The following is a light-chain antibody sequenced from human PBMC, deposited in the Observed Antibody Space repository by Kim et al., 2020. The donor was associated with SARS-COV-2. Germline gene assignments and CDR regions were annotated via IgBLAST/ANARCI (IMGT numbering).Light chain of an antibody. CDR2: DVS. V-gene: IGLV2-14*03. Sequence: QSALTQPASVSGSPGQSITISCTGTSSDVGDYDYVSWYQQHPGKAPKLIISDVSHRPSGVSSRFSGSKSGNTASLTISWLQDEDEADYYCCSYARGSAYVFGTGTKVTVL. CDR1: SSDVGDYDY. CDR3: CSYARGSAYV. J-gene: IGLJ1*01.